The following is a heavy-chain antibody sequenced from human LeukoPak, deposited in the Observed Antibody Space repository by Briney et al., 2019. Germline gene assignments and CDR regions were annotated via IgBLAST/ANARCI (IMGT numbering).Heavy chain of an antibody. CDR1: GFTFTSYW. V-gene: IGHV3-74*01. Sequence: GGSLRLSCAASGFTFTSYWMHWVRQAPGKGLVRLSRINSDGTITSYADSLEGRFTISRDNAKNTVYLQMNSLRAEDTAVYYCARPGVGFDYWGQGALVTVSS. CDR3: ARPGVGFDY. J-gene: IGHJ4*02. CDR2: INSDGTIT.